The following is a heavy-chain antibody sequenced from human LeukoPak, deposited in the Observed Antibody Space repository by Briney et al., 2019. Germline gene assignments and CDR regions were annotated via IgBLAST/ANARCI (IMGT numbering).Heavy chain of an antibody. CDR2: ISYDGSNR. CDR3: TRDGAGSRNSVYFDY. D-gene: IGHD4-23*01. CDR1: GFTFSNYA. Sequence: TGGSLRLSCAASGFTFSNYAMHWVRQAPGKGLEWVAIISYDGSNRYCADSVKGRFTISRDNSKNTLHLQMNSLRAEDTAVYFCTRDGAGSRNSVYFDYWGQGTLVTVSS. V-gene: IGHV3-30-3*01. J-gene: IGHJ4*02.